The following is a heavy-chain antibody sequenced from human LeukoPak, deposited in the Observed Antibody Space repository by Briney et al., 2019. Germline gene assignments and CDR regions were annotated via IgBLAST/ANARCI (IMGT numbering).Heavy chain of an antibody. Sequence: SETLSLTCTVSGGSIRSYYWSWLRQPPGKGLEWIAYIYYSGSTYYNPSLKSRVTISVDTSKNQFSLKLSSVTAADTAVYYCVRYCNDASCSALYYFDYWGQGTLVTVSS. CDR3: VRYCNDASCSALYYFDY. CDR2: IYYSGST. J-gene: IGHJ4*02. D-gene: IGHD2-2*01. CDR1: GGSIRSYY. V-gene: IGHV4-59*04.